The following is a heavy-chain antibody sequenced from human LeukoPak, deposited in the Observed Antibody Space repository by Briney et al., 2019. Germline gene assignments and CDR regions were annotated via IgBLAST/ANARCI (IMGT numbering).Heavy chain of an antibody. CDR1: GFTFSSYG. V-gene: IGHV3-33*01. D-gene: IGHD4-17*01. CDR3: ARIPDYGDFPYGMDV. Sequence: GGSLRLSCAASGFTFSSYGMHWVRQAPGKGLEWVAVIWYDGSNKYYADSMKGRFTISRDNSKSTLYLQMNSLRAEDTAVYYCARIPDYGDFPYGMDVWGQGTTVTVSS. J-gene: IGHJ6*02. CDR2: IWYDGSNK.